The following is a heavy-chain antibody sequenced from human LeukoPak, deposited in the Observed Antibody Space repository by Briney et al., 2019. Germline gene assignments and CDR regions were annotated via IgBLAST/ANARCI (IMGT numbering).Heavy chain of an antibody. CDR2: IWYDGSNK. V-gene: IGHV3-33*01. CDR3: ARDGDYDFWSGYSYQTPYYYYGMDV. D-gene: IGHD3-3*01. Sequence: GGSLRLSCAASGFTFSSYGMHWVRQAPGKGVEWVAVIWYDGSNKYYADSVKGRFTIYRDNSKNTLDLQMNSLRAEDTSVYYCARDGDYDFWSGYSYQTPYYYYGMDVWGQGTTVTVSS. CDR1: GFTFSSYG. J-gene: IGHJ6*02.